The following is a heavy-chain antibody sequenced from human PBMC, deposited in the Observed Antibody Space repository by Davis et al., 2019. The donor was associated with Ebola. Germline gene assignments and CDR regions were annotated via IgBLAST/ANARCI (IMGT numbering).Heavy chain of an antibody. D-gene: IGHD2-2*01. Sequence: SVKVSCKASGYTFTSYYMHWVRQAPGQGLEWMGRIIPILGIANYAQKFQGRVTITADESTSTAYMRLSSLRSEDTAVYYCAVGYCSSTTCYASLDNWGQGTLVTVSS. CDR2: IIPILGIA. J-gene: IGHJ4*02. CDR1: GYTFTSYY. CDR3: AVGYCSSTTCYASLDN. V-gene: IGHV1-69*02.